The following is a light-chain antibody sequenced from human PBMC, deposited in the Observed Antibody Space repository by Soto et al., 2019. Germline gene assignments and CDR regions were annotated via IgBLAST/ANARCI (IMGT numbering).Light chain of an antibody. CDR2: EVN. CDR3: SSYAGINNLGV. J-gene: IGLJ1*01. Sequence: QSALTQPPSASGSHGQSVTISCTGTSSGVGGYKYVSWYQQHPGKAPKLMIFEVNKRPSGVPDRFSGSKSGNTASLTVSWLQAEDQADYYCSSYAGINNLGVFGTGTKLTVL. CDR1: SSGVGGYKY. V-gene: IGLV2-8*01.